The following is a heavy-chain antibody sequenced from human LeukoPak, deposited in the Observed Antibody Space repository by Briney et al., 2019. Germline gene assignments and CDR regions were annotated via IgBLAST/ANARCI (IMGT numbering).Heavy chain of an antibody. J-gene: IGHJ4*02. V-gene: IGHV4-31*03. CDR1: GGSISSGGYY. CDR3: ARGAYPGYSGYDDGDFDY. Sequence: PSETLSLTCTVSGGSISSGGYYWSWVRQHPGKGLEWIGYIYYSGSTYYNPSLKSRVTISVDTSKNQFSLKLSSVTAADTAVYYCARGAYPGYSGYDDGDFDYWGQGTLVTVSS. CDR2: IYYSGST. D-gene: IGHD5-12*01.